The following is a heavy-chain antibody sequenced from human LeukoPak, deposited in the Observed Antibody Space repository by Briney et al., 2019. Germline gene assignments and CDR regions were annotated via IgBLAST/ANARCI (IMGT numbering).Heavy chain of an antibody. CDR1: GYTFNNYG. J-gene: IGHJ6*02. CDR2: ISAYNGNT. CDR3: ARNHYYDILTGYLTYAMDV. V-gene: IGHV1-18*01. Sequence: ASVKVSCKASGYTFNNYGLSWVRQAPGQGLEWMGWISAYNGNTNYAQKFQGRVTTTTDTSTSTAYVELRSLRSDDTAVYYCARNHYYDILTGYLTYAMDVWGQGTTVTVSS. D-gene: IGHD3-9*01.